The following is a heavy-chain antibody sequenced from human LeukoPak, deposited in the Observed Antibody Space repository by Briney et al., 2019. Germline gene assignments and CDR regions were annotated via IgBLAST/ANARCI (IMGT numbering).Heavy chain of an antibody. CDR2: IYYTGNT. Sequence: SETLSLTCTVSAGSISGYYWTWLRQPPGKGLEWIGNIYYTGNTDYNRSLKSRVTISIDTSKNQFSLKLSSVTAADTALYYCAREGVIATTYDAFDIWGQGTMVTVSS. J-gene: IGHJ3*02. D-gene: IGHD2-15*01. CDR3: AREGVIATTYDAFDI. CDR1: AGSISGYY. V-gene: IGHV4-59*01.